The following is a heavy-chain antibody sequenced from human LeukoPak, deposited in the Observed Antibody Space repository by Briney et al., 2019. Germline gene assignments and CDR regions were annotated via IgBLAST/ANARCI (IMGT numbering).Heavy chain of an antibody. J-gene: IGHJ4*02. D-gene: IGHD6-13*01. CDR2: VYHSGST. CDR1: GGSISSSAW. CDR3: ARDLGSSWFEPLDY. V-gene: IGHV4-4*02. Sequence: SETLSLTCTVSGGSISSSAWWSWVRQPPGKGLEWIGEVYHSGSTNYNSFLKSRVTISVDKSKNQFSLKLTSATAADTAVYYCARDLGSSWFEPLDYWGQGILVIVSS.